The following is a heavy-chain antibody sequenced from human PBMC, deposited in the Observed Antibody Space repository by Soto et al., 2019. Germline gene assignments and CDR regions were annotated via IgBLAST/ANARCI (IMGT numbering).Heavy chain of an antibody. J-gene: IGHJ4*02. V-gene: IGHV4-59*01. Sequence: SETLSLTCTVSGGSIISYYWSWIRQPPGKGLEWIAYIYFSGTTNYNPSLKSRVTISVDTSKNQFSLKLSSVTAADTAMYYCARSIAAAGTTLFDSWGQGALVTVS. CDR2: IYFSGTT. CDR1: GGSIISYY. CDR3: ARSIAAAGTTLFDS. D-gene: IGHD6-13*01.